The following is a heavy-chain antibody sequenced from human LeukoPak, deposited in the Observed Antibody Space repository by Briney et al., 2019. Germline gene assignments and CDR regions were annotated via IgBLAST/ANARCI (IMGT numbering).Heavy chain of an antibody. Sequence: GGSLRLSCAASGFPLSAYSMNWVRQAPGKGLEWVSSISSSTNYIYFADSVKGRFTISRDNAKNSLYLQMNSLRAEDTAVYYCARVGYCSSSTCRNYSDDWGQGTLVTVSS. CDR2: ISSSTNYI. D-gene: IGHD2-2*01. J-gene: IGHJ4*02. CDR3: ARVGYCSSSTCRNYSDD. CDR1: GFPLSAYS. V-gene: IGHV3-21*01.